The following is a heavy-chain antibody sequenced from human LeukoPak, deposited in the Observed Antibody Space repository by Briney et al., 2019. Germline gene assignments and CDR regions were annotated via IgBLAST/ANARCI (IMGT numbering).Heavy chain of an antibody. CDR2: ISGSGGST. V-gene: IGHV3-23*01. Sequence: GGSLRLSCAASGFTFSSYAMSWVRQAPGKGLEWVSAISGSGGSTYYADSVKGRFTISRDNAKNSLYLQMNSLRAEDTALYYCARDSYSGSYSYFDYWGQGTLVTVSS. J-gene: IGHJ4*02. CDR3: ARDSYSGSYSYFDY. D-gene: IGHD1-26*01. CDR1: GFTFSSYA.